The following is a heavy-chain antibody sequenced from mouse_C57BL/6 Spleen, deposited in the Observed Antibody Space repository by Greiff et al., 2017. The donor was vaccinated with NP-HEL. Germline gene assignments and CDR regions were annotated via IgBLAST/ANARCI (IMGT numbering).Heavy chain of an antibody. CDR3: ARERGLRGFDY. V-gene: IGHV5-4*01. CDR2: ISDGGSYT. J-gene: IGHJ2*01. CDR1: GFTFSSYA. Sequence: DVMLVESGGGLVKPGGSLKLSCAASGFTFSSYAMSWVRQTPEKRLEWVATISDGGSYTYYPDNVKGRFTISRDNAKNNLYLQMSHLKSEDTAMYYCARERGLRGFDYWGQGTTLTVSS. D-gene: IGHD1-1*01.